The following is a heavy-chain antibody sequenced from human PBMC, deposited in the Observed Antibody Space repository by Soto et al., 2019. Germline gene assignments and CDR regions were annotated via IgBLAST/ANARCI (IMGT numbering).Heavy chain of an antibody. CDR3: ARGSYYSGWV. CDR2: TYYRSKWYS. Sequence: SQTLSLTCAISGDSVSSTSAAWSWIRQSPSRDLEWLGRTYYRSKWYSDYAVSVKSRITITPDTSKNQFSLQLNSVTPEDTAVYYCARGSYYSGWVWGQGTLVTVSS. D-gene: IGHD6-19*01. V-gene: IGHV6-1*01. J-gene: IGHJ4*02. CDR1: GDSVSSTSAA.